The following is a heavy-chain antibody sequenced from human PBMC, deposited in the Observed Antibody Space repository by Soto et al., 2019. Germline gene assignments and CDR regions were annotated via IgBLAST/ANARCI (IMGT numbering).Heavy chain of an antibody. V-gene: IGHV4-59*01. D-gene: IGHD4-4*01. CDR2: ISYSGTT. CDR3: ARDAYSNYYFDY. J-gene: IGHJ4*02. CDR1: SGSISGYH. Sequence: SETLSLTCSVSSGSISGYHWSWIRQPPGKGLEWIGFISYSGTTSYNPSLKSRVTISVDTPKNQFSLRLTSVTAADTAVYYCARDAYSNYYFDYWGQGTLVTVSS.